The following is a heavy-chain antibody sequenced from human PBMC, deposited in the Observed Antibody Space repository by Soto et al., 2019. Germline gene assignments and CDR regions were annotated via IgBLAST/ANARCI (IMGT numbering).Heavy chain of an antibody. J-gene: IGHJ6*02. V-gene: IGHV4-30-4*01. CDR1: GGSISSGDYY. D-gene: IGHD3-10*01. Sequence: SETLSLTCTVSGGSISSGDYYWSWIRQPPGKGLEWIGYIYYSGSNYYNPSLKSRVTISVDTSKNQFSLKLSSVTAADTAVYYCARDDILVDGSGSYAIMDVWGQGTTVTVSS. CDR2: IYYSGSN. CDR3: ARDDILVDGSGSYAIMDV.